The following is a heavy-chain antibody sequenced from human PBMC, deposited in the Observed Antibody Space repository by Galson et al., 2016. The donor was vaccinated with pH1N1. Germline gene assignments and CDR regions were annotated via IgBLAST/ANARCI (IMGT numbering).Heavy chain of an antibody. CDR3: AGTDLRQGELTYDFSYDMDV. V-gene: IGHV1-69*13. CDR2: IIPIFGTP. J-gene: IGHJ6*02. Sequence: SVKVSCKASGGTFYKFSFTWVRQAPGQGLEWMGGIIPIFGTPTYAQRFQDRLTISADESTNTAHMELDRLTSEDTAIFYCAGTDLRQGELTYDFSYDMDVWGQGTTVTVSS. D-gene: IGHD3-16*01. CDR1: GGTFYKFS.